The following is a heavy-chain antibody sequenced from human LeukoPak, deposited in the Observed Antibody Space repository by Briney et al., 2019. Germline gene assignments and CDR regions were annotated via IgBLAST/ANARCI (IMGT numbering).Heavy chain of an antibody. CDR2: IKQDGSEK. J-gene: IGHJ4*02. V-gene: IGHV3-7*01. CDR1: GFTFSGYW. CDR3: ARDVY. Sequence: GGSLRLSCAASGFTFSGYWMSWVRQAPGKGLEWVASIKQDGSEKYYVDSVKGRFTISRDNAKNSLYLQMNSLRDEDTAVYYCARDVYWGQGTLVTVSS.